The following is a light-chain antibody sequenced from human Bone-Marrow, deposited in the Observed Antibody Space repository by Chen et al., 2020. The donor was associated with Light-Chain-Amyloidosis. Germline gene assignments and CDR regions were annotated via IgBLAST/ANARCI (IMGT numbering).Light chain of an antibody. CDR1: NIGSTS. Sequence: SYVLTQPSSVSVDPGQTATIACGGNNIGSTSVHWYQQTPGQAHLLVVYDDSDRPSGIPERCSGTNAGNSATLTISRVEAGDEADYYGQVWDRSSDRPVFGGGTKLTVL. V-gene: IGLV3-21*02. CDR2: DDS. CDR3: QVWDRSSDRPV. J-gene: IGLJ3*02.